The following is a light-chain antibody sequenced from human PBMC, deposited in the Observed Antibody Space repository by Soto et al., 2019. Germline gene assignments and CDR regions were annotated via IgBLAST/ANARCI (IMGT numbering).Light chain of an antibody. Sequence: QSVLAQPPSASGSPGQSVTISCTGTSNDVGDYNYVSWYQQHPGKAPKLMIYEVSKRPSGVPGRFSGPKSGNPASLTVSGLQAEDEADYYCSSYAGSSTLYVFGTGTKVTVL. CDR1: SNDVGDYNY. J-gene: IGLJ1*01. V-gene: IGLV2-8*01. CDR3: SSYAGSSTLYV. CDR2: EVS.